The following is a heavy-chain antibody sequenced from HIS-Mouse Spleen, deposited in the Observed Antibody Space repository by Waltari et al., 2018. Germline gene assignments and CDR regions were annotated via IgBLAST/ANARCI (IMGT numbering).Heavy chain of an antibody. CDR3: AKDLARKDSGYDAFDI. V-gene: IGHV3-33*06. J-gene: IGHJ3*02. D-gene: IGHD5-12*01. CDR1: GLPFRSYG. CDR2: IWYDGSNK. Sequence: QVQLVESGGGVVQHGRSLRLPGGASGLPFRSYGIPWVRQAPGKGLEWVAVIWYDGSNKYYADSVKGRFTISRDNSKNTLYLQMNSLRAEDTAVYYCAKDLARKDSGYDAFDIWGQGTMVTVSS.